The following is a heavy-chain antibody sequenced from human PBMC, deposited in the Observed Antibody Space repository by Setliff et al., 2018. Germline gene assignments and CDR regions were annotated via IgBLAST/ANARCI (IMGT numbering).Heavy chain of an antibody. CDR2: IYPGDPQI. CDR3: VRPSAGYSRPFDV. V-gene: IGHV5-51*01. CDR1: GYIFTNYW. J-gene: IGHJ3*01. Sequence: GESLKISCKASGYIFTNYWIGWVRQMPGKGLEWMGIIYPGDPQIRYSPSFQGQVTISADKSTSTAYLEWSSLKASDTAMYYCVRPSAGYSRPFDVWGQGTMVTVS. D-gene: IGHD2-15*01.